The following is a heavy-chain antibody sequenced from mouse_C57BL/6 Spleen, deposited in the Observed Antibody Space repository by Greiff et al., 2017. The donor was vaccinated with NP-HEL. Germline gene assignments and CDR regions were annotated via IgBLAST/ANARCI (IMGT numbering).Heavy chain of an antibody. CDR2: ISSGSSTI. CDR3: ARGDDGYYYAMDY. J-gene: IGHJ4*01. CDR1: GFTFSDYG. Sequence: EVQRVESGGGLVKPGGSLKLSCAASGFTFSDYGMHWVRQAPEKGLEWVAYISSGSSTIYYADTVKGRFTISRDNAKNTLFLQMTSLRSEDTAMYYGARGDDGYYYAMDYWGQGTSVTVSS. V-gene: IGHV5-17*01. D-gene: IGHD2-3*01.